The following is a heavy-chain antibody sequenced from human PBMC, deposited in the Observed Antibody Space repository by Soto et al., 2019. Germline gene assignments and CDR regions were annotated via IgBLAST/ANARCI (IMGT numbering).Heavy chain of an antibody. CDR3: ARTSNRYYYYMDV. CDR2: IYYSGST. CDR1: VGSISSYY. Sequence: SETLSLTCTVSVGSISSYYWSWIRQPPGKGLEWIGYIYYSGSTNYNPSLKSRVTISVDTSKNQFSLKLSSVTAADTAVYYCARTSNRYYYYMDVWGKGTTVTVSS. J-gene: IGHJ6*03. D-gene: IGHD4-4*01. V-gene: IGHV4-59*01.